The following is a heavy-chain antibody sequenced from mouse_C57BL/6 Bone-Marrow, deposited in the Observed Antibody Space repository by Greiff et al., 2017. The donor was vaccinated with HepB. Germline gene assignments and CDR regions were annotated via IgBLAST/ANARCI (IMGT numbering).Heavy chain of an antibody. Sequence: EVKLVESGAELVKPGASVKLSCTASGFNIKDYYMHWVKQRTEQGLEWIGRIDPEDGETKYAPKFQGKATITADTSSNTAYLQLSSLTSEDTAVYYCARPSYYDYAMDYWGQGTSVTVSS. CDR1: GFNIKDYY. J-gene: IGHJ4*01. CDR2: IDPEDGET. D-gene: IGHD1-1*01. CDR3: ARPSYYDYAMDY. V-gene: IGHV14-2*01.